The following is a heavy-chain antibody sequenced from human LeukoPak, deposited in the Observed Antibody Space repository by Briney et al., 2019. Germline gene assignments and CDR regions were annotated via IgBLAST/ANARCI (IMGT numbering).Heavy chain of an antibody. D-gene: IGHD1-1*01. CDR1: GGSLSGYY. J-gene: IGHJ5*02. CDR2: IYDSGSS. CDR3: ARLNIKNWNDVLGWFDP. Sequence: SETLSLTCSVSGGSLSGYYWSWNRQPPGKGLEWIAYIYDSGSSNYNPSLKSRVTISVDTSKNQFSLQMISVTAADTAVYYCARLNIKNWNDVLGWFDPWGQGTLVTVSS. V-gene: IGHV4-59*08.